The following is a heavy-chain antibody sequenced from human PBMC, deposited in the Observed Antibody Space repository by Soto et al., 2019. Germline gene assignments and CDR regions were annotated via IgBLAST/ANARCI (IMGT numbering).Heavy chain of an antibody. CDR2: ISSNGLTK. CDR3: ASRITTGY. CDR1: GFTFSHSG. D-gene: IGHD1-1*01. J-gene: IGHJ4*02. V-gene: IGHV3-30*03. Sequence: GGSLRLSCAVSGFTFSHSGMHWVRQAPGKGLEWVALISSNGLTKYYADSVKGRFTISRDNSKDTLYLQMDSLRPEDTALYYCASRITTGYWRQGTLVTVSS.